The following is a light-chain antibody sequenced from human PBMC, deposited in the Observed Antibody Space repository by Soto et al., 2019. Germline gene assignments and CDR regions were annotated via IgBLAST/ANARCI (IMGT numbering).Light chain of an antibody. V-gene: IGKV3-20*01. CDR1: QSVRTN. Sequence: VLTQSPATLALSPGERATLSCSASQSVRTNLAWYQQKPGQPPRLLIYGASSRATGIPDRFSGSGSGTDFTLTISRLEPEDFAVYYCQQYGSSPPITFGQGTRLEIK. CDR3: QQYGSSPPIT. J-gene: IGKJ5*01. CDR2: GAS.